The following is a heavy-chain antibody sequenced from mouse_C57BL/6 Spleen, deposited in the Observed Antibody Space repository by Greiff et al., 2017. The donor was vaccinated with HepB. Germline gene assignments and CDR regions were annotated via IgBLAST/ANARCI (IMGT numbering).Heavy chain of an antibody. CDR1: GYAFSSYW. V-gene: IGHV1-80*01. CDR3: ARRGYYGSSYGFDY. D-gene: IGHD1-1*01. Sequence: QVQLKESGAELVKPGASVKISCKASGYAFSSYWMNWVKQRPGKGLEWIGQIYPGDGDTNYNGKFKGKATLTADKSSSTAYMQLSSLTSEDSAVYFCARRGYYGSSYGFDYWGQGTTLTVSS. J-gene: IGHJ2*01. CDR2: IYPGDGDT.